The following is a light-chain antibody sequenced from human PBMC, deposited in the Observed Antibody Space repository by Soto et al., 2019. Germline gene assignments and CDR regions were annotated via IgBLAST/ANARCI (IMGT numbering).Light chain of an antibody. Sequence: QTVVTQEPSFSVSPGGTVTLTCGLSSGSVSTSYYPSWYQQTPGQAPRTLIYSTNTRSSGVPDRFSGSILGNKAALTITGAQADDESDYYCVLYMGSAWVFGGAPKVTVL. CDR1: SGSVSTSYY. V-gene: IGLV8-61*01. J-gene: IGLJ3*02. CDR2: STN. CDR3: VLYMGSAWV.